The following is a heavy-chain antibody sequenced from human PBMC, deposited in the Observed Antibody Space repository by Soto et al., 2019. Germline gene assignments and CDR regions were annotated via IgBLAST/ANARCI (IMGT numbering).Heavy chain of an antibody. D-gene: IGHD1-26*01. J-gene: IGHJ5*02. CDR3: ATQGVGGSYVYTFDP. V-gene: IGHV4-39*01. CDR2: IYYSGST. Sequence: PSETLSLTCTVSGGSITSSSYYWGWIRQPPGKGLEWIGSIYYSGSTYYNPSLKSRVTISVDTSKNQFSLKLSSVTAADTAVYYCATQGVGGSYVYTFDPWGQGTLVTGSP. CDR1: GGSITSSSYY.